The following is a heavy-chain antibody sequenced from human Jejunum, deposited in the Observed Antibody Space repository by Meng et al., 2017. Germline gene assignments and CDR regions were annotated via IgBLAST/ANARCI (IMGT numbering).Heavy chain of an antibody. CDR3: ARYGYGYGTPFDC. CDR2: IEKDGSEK. Sequence: GGSLRLSCATSGFTFSDYWMSWVRQAPGKGQEWAANIEKDGSEKYYVDSVKGRFTISRDNAKRSLYLQMNSLRAEDTAVYYCARYGYGYGTPFDCWGQGTLVTVSS. V-gene: IGHV3-7*01. J-gene: IGHJ4*02. D-gene: IGHD5-18*01. CDR1: GFTFSDYW.